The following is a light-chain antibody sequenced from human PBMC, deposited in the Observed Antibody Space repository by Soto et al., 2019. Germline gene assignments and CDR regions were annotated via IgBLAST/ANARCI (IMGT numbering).Light chain of an antibody. CDR1: QSVSSSY. V-gene: IGKV3-20*01. Sequence: EIVLTQSPCTLSVSPGERATLSCRASQSVSSSYLAWYQQKPGQAPGLLIYAASSRATGIPDRFSGSGSGTDFTLTISRLEPEDFAVYYCQQYGSSPRRTFGGGTKVDIK. CDR3: QQYGSSPRRT. J-gene: IGKJ4*01. CDR2: AAS.